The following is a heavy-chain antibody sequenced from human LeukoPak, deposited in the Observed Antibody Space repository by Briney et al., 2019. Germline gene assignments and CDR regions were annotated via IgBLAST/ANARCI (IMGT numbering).Heavy chain of an antibody. D-gene: IGHD2-2*02. CDR1: GGYISSYY. J-gene: IGHJ4*02. V-gene: IGHV4-59*01. CDR3: ARGVGVPAAIDTNSDY. CDR2: ISYSGST. Sequence: SEPLSLTYTVSGGYISSYYWSWIRQPPGKGQEWIGYISYSGSTNYNPSLKSRVTISVDTSKNQFSLKLSSVTAADTAVYYWARGVGVPAAIDTNSDYWGQGTLVTVSS.